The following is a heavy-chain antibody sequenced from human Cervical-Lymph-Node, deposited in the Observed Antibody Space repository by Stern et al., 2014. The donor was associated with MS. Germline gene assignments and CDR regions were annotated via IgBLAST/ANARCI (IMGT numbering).Heavy chain of an antibody. V-gene: IGHV2-70*04. CDR3: ARLGAVGGLDF. D-gene: IGHD6-19*01. CDR1: GFSLSTTGMR. J-gene: IGHJ4*02. Sequence: QVTLKESGPALLRPTETLRLTCTFSGFSLSTTGMRVSWIRQPPGKALEWLARIDWDDEKFYNTSLKTRVTISKATSKNHVVLTMTNVDPVDTATYYCARLGAVGGLDFWGQGTLVTVSS. CDR2: IDWDDEK.